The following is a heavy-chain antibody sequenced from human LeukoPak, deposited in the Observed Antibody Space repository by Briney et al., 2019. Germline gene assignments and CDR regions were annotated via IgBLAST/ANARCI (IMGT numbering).Heavy chain of an antibody. J-gene: IGHJ4*02. V-gene: IGHV4-39*07. CDR2: IYYSGST. D-gene: IGHD4-17*01. CDR1: GGSISSSSYY. Sequence: SETLSLTCTVSGGSISSSSYYWGWIRQSPGKGLEWIGSIYYSGSTYYNPSLKSRVTISVDTSKNQFSLELSSVTAAGTAVYYCARVSRGQGTVTTGSYWGQGTLVTVSS. CDR3: ARVSRGQGTVTTGSY.